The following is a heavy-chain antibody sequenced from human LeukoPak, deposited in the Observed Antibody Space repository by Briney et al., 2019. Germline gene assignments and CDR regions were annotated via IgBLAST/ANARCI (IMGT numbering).Heavy chain of an antibody. V-gene: IGHV4-59*12. CDR1: GGSISSYY. J-gene: IGHJ4*02. D-gene: IGHD1-26*01. CDR2: VYYSGST. CDR3: ARGWDGGSYPFDY. Sequence: SETLSLTCTVSGGSISSYYWSWIRQPPGKGLEWIGYVYYSGSTNYNPSLKSRVTISVDRSENQFSLKLSSVTAADTAVYYCARGWDGGSYPFDYWGQGTLVTVSS.